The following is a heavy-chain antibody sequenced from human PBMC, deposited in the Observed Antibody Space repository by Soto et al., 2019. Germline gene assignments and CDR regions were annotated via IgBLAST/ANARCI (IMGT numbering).Heavy chain of an antibody. V-gene: IGHV3-30*18. J-gene: IGHJ6*02. CDR3: AKDLEDADGYDYYYGMDV. CDR2: ISYDGSNK. CDR1: GFTFSSYG. Sequence: QVQLVESGGGVVQPGRSLRLSCAASGFTFSSYGMHWVRQAPGKGLEWVAVISYDGSNKYYADSVKGRFTISRDNSKNTLYLQMNSLRAEDTAVYYCAKDLEDADGYDYYYGMDVWGQGTTVTVSS. D-gene: IGHD2-15*01.